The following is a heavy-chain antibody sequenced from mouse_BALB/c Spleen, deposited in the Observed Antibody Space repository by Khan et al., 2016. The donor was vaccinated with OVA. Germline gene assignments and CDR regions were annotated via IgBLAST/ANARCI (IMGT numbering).Heavy chain of an antibody. CDR1: GYSINSDYA. Sequence: EVQLQESGPGLVKPSQSLSLICTVTGYSINSDYAWNWIRQFPGNKLEWMGFISYSGNTNYNPSLKSRISTTRDTSKNQFFLHLNSVTTEDTATYYCARVYGGDYDYWGQGTTLTVSS. CDR3: ARVYGGDYDY. D-gene: IGHD1-1*01. V-gene: IGHV3-2*02. CDR2: ISYSGNT. J-gene: IGHJ2*01.